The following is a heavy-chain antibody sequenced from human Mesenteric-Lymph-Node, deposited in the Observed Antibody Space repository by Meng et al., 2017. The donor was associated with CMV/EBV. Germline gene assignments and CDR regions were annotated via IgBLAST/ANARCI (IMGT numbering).Heavy chain of an antibody. J-gene: IGHJ3*02. D-gene: IGHD3-3*01. CDR3: ARKGGGFLEWFPDAFDI. V-gene: IGHV4-39*07. Sequence: SETLSLTCTVSGGSISSSSYYWGWIRQPPGKGLEWIGSIYYSGSTYYNPSLKSRVTISVDTSKNQFSLKLRSVTAADTAGYYGARKGGGFLEWFPDAFDIWGQGTMVTVSS. CDR2: IYYSGST. CDR1: GGSISSSSYY.